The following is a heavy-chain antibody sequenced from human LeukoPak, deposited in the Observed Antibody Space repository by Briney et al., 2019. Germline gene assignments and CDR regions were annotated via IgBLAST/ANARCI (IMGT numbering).Heavy chain of an antibody. CDR3: ARELEYYDYIWGINWFDP. CDR2: IYYSGRT. V-gene: IGHV4-31*03. Sequence: SETLSLTCTVSGGSISSGGYYWSWIRQHPGKGLEWIGYIYYSGRTYYNPSLKSRVTISVDTSKNQFSLKLSSVTAADTAVYYCARELEYYDYIWGINWFDPWGQGTLVTVSS. J-gene: IGHJ5*02. D-gene: IGHD3-16*01. CDR1: GGSISSGGYY.